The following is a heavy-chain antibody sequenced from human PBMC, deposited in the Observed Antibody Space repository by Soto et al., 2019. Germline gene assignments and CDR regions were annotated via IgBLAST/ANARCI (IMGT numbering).Heavy chain of an antibody. D-gene: IGHD3-22*01. V-gene: IGHV4-59*01. Sequence: SETLSLTCAVYGGSFSGYYWSWIRQPPGKGLEWIGYIYFRGTTNYNPSLKSRVTMSADTSKNQFSLKLNSVTAADTAVYYCARMNYYDTSGYPFDYWGQGMMVTVSS. J-gene: IGHJ4*02. CDR2: IYFRGTT. CDR3: ARMNYYDTSGYPFDY. CDR1: GGSFSGYY.